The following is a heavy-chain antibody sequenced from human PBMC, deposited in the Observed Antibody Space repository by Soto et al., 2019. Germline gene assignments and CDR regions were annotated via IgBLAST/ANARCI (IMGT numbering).Heavy chain of an antibody. CDR1: GYSFTSLD. V-gene: IGHV1-8*01. J-gene: IGHJ4*02. CDR3: ARGVTAGVDY. CDR2: MQPSSGRT. D-gene: IGHD1-26*01. Sequence: QVQLLQSGAEGREPGASVKVSCKASGYSFTSLDINWVRQTTGQGLEWMGWMQPSSGRTGYAQKFQGRVTMTRDTSINTAYMELSSLTSDDTAFYYCARGVTAGVDYWGQGTLVTVSS.